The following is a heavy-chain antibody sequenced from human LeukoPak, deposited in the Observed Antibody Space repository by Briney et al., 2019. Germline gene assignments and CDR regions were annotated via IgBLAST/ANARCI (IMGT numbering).Heavy chain of an antibody. Sequence: ASVKVSCKASGYTFTGYYMHWVRQAPGQGLEWVGWINPNSGGTNYAQKFQGRVTMTRDTSISTAYMELSRLRSDDTAVYYCARDRKYSSSWYWFDPWGQGTLVTVSS. CDR3: ARDRKYSSSWYWFDP. CDR1: GYTFTGYY. J-gene: IGHJ5*02. V-gene: IGHV1-2*02. CDR2: INPNSGGT. D-gene: IGHD6-13*01.